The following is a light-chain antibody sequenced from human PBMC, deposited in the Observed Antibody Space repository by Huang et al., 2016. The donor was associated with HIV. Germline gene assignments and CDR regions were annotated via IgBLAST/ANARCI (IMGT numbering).Light chain of an antibody. CDR2: GAS. J-gene: IGKJ4*01. V-gene: IGKV3-15*01. Sequence: ILLTQFPATLSVSPGQRVTLSCRASQSVGGKLAWFQQRPGQASRLLMDGASTRVPTIPDRFSGSGSGTEFTLTISSLQSEDFAVYYCQQYGTWPPLTFGGGTKV. CDR1: QSVGGK. CDR3: QQYGTWPPLT.